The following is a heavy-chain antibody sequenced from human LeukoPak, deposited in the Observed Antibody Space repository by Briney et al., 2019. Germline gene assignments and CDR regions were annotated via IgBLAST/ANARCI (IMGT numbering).Heavy chain of an antibody. V-gene: IGHV3-48*03. CDR1: GFTFSSYE. Sequence: GGALRLSCAASGFTFSSYEMNWVRQAPGKGLEWVSYISRSGSTIYYADSVKGRLTISRDNAKNSLCLQMNSLRAEDTAVYYCARFLTYGSGSYPIYYYYGMDVWGQGTTVTVSS. J-gene: IGHJ6*02. D-gene: IGHD3-10*01. CDR2: ISRSGSTI. CDR3: ARFLTYGSGSYPIYYYYGMDV.